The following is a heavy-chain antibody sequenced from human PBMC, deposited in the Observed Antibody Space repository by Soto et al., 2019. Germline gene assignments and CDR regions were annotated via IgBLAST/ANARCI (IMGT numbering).Heavy chain of an antibody. CDR3: ARVGAVVVVPAGNWFDP. D-gene: IGHD2-2*01. J-gene: IGHJ5*02. Sequence: SETLSLTCTVSGGSISSSSYYWGWIRQPPGKGLEWIGSIYYSGSTYYNPSLKSRVTISVDTSKNQFSLKLSSVTAADTAVYYCARVGAVVVVPAGNWFDPWGQGTLVTVSS. CDR2: IYYSGST. V-gene: IGHV4-39*01. CDR1: GGSISSSSYY.